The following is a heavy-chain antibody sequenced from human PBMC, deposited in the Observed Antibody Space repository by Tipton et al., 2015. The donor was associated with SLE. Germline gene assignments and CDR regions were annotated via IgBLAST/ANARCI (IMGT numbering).Heavy chain of an antibody. CDR1: GYTFTSYG. Sequence: QLVQSGAEVKKPGASVKVSCKASGYTFTSYGISWVRQAPGQGLEWMGWISAYNGNTNYAQKLQGRVTMTTDTSTSTAYMELRSLRSDDTAVYYCAKAGSSWSRDYYYYMDVWGKGTTVTVSS. CDR3: AKAGSSWSRDYYYYMDV. V-gene: IGHV1-18*01. D-gene: IGHD6-13*01. J-gene: IGHJ6*03. CDR2: ISAYNGNT.